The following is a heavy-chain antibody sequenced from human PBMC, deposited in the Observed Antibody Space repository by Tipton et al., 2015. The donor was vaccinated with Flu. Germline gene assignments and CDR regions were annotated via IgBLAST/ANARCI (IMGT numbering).Heavy chain of an antibody. CDR1: GGSFSGYY. CDR3: ARGRSSWCPTLDF. D-gene: IGHD6-13*01. J-gene: IGHJ4*02. Sequence: TLSLTCAVYGGSFSGYYWSWIRQPPGKGLEWIGEINHSGSTNYNPSLKSRVTISVDTSKNQFSLKLSSVTAADTAVYYCARGRSSWCPTLDFWGQGTLVTVPS. V-gene: IGHV4-34*01. CDR2: INHSGST.